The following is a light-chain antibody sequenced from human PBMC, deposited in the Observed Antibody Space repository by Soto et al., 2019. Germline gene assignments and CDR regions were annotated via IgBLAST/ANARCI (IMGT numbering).Light chain of an antibody. CDR1: QGISNY. Sequence: DIQMTQSPSSLSASVGDRVTITCRATQGISNYLAWYQRKPGKVPKLLIYAASTLQSGVPSRFSGSGSGTDFTLTISSLQPEDVATYYCQKYDSALGTFGQGTKVDIK. CDR3: QKYDSALGT. CDR2: AAS. V-gene: IGKV1-27*01. J-gene: IGKJ1*01.